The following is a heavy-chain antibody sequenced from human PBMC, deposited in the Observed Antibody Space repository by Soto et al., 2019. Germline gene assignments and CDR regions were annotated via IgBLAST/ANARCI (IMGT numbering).Heavy chain of an antibody. J-gene: IGHJ6*02. CDR2: INPKFGDT. Sequence: QVQLVQSGAEVKEPGDSVRVSCEASGYTFTAYYIHWVRQAPGQGLEWMGWINPKFGDTTYAQDFQCRVSMTRDMSINTVYMELSRLTTDDTAIYYCARNMDYYYGPGSGNGHGFWGQGTTVTVFS. CDR3: ARNMDYYYGPGSGNGHGF. CDR1: GYTFTAYY. D-gene: IGHD3-10*01. V-gene: IGHV1-2*02.